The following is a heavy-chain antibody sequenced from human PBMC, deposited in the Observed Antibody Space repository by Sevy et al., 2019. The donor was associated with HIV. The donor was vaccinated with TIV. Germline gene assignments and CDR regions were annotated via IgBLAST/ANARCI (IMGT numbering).Heavy chain of an antibody. CDR1: GYTFTSYG. J-gene: IGHJ3*02. Sequence: ASVKVSCKASGYTFTSYGISWVRQAPGQGLEWMGWISAYNGNTNYAQKLQGRVTMTTDTSTSTAYMELRSLRSDDTALYYCARDRTYYYDSSGYRDAFDIWGQGTTVTVSS. D-gene: IGHD3-22*01. V-gene: IGHV1-18*01. CDR3: ARDRTYYYDSSGYRDAFDI. CDR2: ISAYNGNT.